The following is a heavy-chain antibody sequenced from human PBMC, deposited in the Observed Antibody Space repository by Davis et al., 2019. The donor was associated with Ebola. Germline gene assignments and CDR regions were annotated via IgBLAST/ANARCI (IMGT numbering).Heavy chain of an antibody. CDR3: AKDRCSSRRCQDFYYGMDV. CDR1: GFRFSSYV. CDR2: ISDDGSYK. V-gene: IGHV3-30*18. D-gene: IGHD2-2*01. Sequence: GGSLRLSCVTSGFRFSSYVMGWVRQAPGKGLEWLAVISDDGSYKYYGDSVEGRFTISRDNSKEALYLQLNSLRAEDTAVYYCAKDRCSSRRCQDFYYGMDVWGQGTTVTVSS. J-gene: IGHJ6*02.